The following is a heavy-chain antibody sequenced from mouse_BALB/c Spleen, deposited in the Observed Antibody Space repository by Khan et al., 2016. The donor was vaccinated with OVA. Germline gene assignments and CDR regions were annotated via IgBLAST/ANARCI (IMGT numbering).Heavy chain of an antibody. V-gene: IGHV1-87*01. CDR2: IYHGDGDT. CDR3: ARGGITTGYFDY. J-gene: IGHJ2*01. CDR1: GYTFTSYW. Sequence: VQLQQSGAELARPGTSVKLSCKASGYTFTSYWMQWVKQRPGQGLEWIGSIYHGDGDTRYTQKFKGKATLTADKSSSTAYMQLSSLASEDSAVYYWARGGITTGYFDYWGQGTTLTVSS. D-gene: IGHD2-4*01.